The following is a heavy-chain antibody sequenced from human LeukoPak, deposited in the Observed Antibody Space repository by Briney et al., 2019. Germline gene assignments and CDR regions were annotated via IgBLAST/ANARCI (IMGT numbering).Heavy chain of an antibody. V-gene: IGHV3-48*02. D-gene: IGHD3-10*01. Sequence: GGSLRLPCAASGFTVSSNYMSWVRQAPGKGLEWVSYISSSSSTIYYADSVKGRFTISRDNAKNSLYLQMNSLRDEDTAVYYCATSRSSFTSYYFDYWGQGTLVTVSS. J-gene: IGHJ4*02. CDR2: ISSSSSTI. CDR3: ATSRSSFTSYYFDY. CDR1: GFTVSSNY.